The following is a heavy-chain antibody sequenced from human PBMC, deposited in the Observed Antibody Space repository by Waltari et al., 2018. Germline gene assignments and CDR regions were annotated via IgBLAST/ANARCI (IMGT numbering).Heavy chain of an antibody. CDR1: GFTFSSAW. CDR3: ARGLSSGWFDF. V-gene: IGHV3-7*01. D-gene: IGHD3-10*01. J-gene: IGHJ4*02. CDR2: IKQDGSEK. Sequence: EVQLVESGGVLVQPGGSLRLSCAASGFTFSSAWMSWVRQAPGKGLEWVANIKQDGSEKYYVDSVKGRFTISRDNAKNSLYLQMNSLRAEDTAVYYCARGLSSGWFDFWGQGTLVTVSS.